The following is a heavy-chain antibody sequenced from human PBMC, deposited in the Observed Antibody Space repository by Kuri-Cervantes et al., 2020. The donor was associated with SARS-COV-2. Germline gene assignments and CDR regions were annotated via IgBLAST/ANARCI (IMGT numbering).Heavy chain of an antibody. CDR1: GFTVSSNY. Sequence: GGSLRLSCAASGFTVSSNYMSWVRQAPGKGLEWVSVIYSGGSTYYADSVKGRFTISRDNSKNTLYLQMNSLRAEDTAVYYCARKYYDFWSGLQYFQHWGQGTLVTVSS. CDR3: ARKYYDFWSGLQYFQH. CDR2: IYSGGST. D-gene: IGHD3-3*01. J-gene: IGHJ1*01. V-gene: IGHV3-53*05.